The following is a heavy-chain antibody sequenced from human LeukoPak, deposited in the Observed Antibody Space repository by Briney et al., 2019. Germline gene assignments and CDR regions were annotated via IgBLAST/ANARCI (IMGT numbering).Heavy chain of an antibody. Sequence: GGSLRLSCAASGFTFSNYGMSWVRQAPGRGLEWVSTISGSGESTYYADSVKGRFTISRDNSKNTVYLQLNSLRAEDTAVYYCARDRALFDYWGQGTLVTVSS. CDR3: ARDRALFDY. D-gene: IGHD3-10*01. CDR1: GFTFSNYG. J-gene: IGHJ4*02. V-gene: IGHV3-23*01. CDR2: ISGSGEST.